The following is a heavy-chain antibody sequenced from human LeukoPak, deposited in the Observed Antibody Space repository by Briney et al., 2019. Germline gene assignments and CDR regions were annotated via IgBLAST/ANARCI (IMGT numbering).Heavy chain of an antibody. CDR1: GFTFSSYS. V-gene: IGHV3-21*01. Sequence: GSLRLSCAASGFTFSSYSMNWVRQAPGKGLEWVSSISSSGSHIYYADSVKGRITISRDNAKNSLYLQMNNLRAEDTAVYCCARAGYNFFDYWGQGTLVTVSS. D-gene: IGHD5-24*01. CDR2: ISSSGSHI. CDR3: ARAGYNFFDY. J-gene: IGHJ4*02.